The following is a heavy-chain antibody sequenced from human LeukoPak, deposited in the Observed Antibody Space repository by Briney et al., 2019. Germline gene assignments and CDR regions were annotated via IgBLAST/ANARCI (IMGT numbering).Heavy chain of an antibody. V-gene: IGHV3-23*01. CDR2: ISGGGDIT. CDR1: GFNFANHA. Sequence: LPGGSLRLSCAASGFNFANHAMSWVRQTPGKGLERVSAISGGGDITYYADSVRGRFTISRDNSKDTLFLQMHSLRPGDTAVYYCVREDTPATANYWGQGTLVTISS. CDR3: VREDTPATANY. J-gene: IGHJ4*02. D-gene: IGHD2-21*02.